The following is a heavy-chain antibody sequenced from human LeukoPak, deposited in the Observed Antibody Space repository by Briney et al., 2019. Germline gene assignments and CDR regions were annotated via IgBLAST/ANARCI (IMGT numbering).Heavy chain of an antibody. D-gene: IGHD1-26*01. Sequence: GGSLRLSCAASGFTFSSYWVSWVRQAPGKGLEWVANIKQDGSEKYYVDSVKGRFTISRDNAKNSLYLQMNSLRAEDTAVYYCARGPGAATHYWGQGTLVTVSS. CDR1: GFTFSSYW. J-gene: IGHJ4*02. CDR3: ARGPGAATHY. CDR2: IKQDGSEK. V-gene: IGHV3-7*04.